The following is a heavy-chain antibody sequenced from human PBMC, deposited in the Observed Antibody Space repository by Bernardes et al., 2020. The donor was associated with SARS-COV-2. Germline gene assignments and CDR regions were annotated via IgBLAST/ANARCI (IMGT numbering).Heavy chain of an antibody. CDR3: VKGGLRLGELWGSLAPVVIGWYF. Sequence: ASVKVSCKASGYTFTSYDINWVRQATGQGLEWMGWMNPNSGNTGYAQKFQGRVTMTRNTSISTAYMELSSLRSEDTAVYYCVKGGLRLGELWGSLAPVVIGWYF. D-gene: IGHD3-16*01. CDR1: GYTFTSYD. V-gene: IGHV1-8*01. CDR2: MNPNSGNT. J-gene: IGHJ2*01.